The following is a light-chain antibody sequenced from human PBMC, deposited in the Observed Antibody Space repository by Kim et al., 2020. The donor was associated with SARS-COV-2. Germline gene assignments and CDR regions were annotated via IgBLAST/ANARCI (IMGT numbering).Light chain of an antibody. CDR3: MQARQCPRT. J-gene: IGKJ2*01. V-gene: IGKV2-24*01. CDR2: KIS. CDR1: QSLAHGDGNTY. Sequence: QPASISCRSSQSLAHGDGNTYLSWLQQRPGQPPRLLIYKISDRFYGVPDRFSGSGAGTDFTLKISRVEAEDVGVYYCMQARQCPRTFGQGTKLEI.